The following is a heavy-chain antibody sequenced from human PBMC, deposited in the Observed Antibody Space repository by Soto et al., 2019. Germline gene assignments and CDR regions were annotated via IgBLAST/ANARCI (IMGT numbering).Heavy chain of an antibody. Sequence: QVQLVQSGAALKKRGATVNISCTASGFTFRDNLINWVRQVPGQGLEGMGWLNPDSVNTRYSETFQVRVTSPRHPSASLAYLELSCLENADTSLSVCARHIQSAGSRANDVFDVWGQGTMITVSS. J-gene: IGHJ3*01. V-gene: IGHV1-3*01. CDR1: GFTFRDNL. CDR2: LNPDSVNT. D-gene: IGHD5-18*01. CDR3: ARHIQSAGSRANDVFDV.